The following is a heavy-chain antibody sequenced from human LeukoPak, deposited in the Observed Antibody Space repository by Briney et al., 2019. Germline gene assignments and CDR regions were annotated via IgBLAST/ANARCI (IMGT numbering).Heavy chain of an antibody. D-gene: IGHD1-26*01. V-gene: IGHV4-39*07. CDR2: IYYGGST. Sequence: SERVSLTCTVSGGSISSSSYYWAWIRQPPGKGLEWIGNIYYGGSTYYNPSLKSRVTISVDTSKNQFSLRLSSVTATDTAVYYCARGHSGSYLAFDYWGQGNLVTVSS. CDR1: GGSISSSSYY. CDR3: ARGHSGSYLAFDY. J-gene: IGHJ4*02.